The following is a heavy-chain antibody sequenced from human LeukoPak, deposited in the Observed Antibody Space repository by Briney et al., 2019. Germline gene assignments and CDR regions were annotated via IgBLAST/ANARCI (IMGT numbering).Heavy chain of an antibody. V-gene: IGHV3-21*01. J-gene: IGHJ4*02. CDR3: ARDGLSGYSYGFCDY. D-gene: IGHD5-18*01. Sequence: PGGSLRLACAASGFSFSSYSMNWVRQAPGKGLEWVSSISSSSSYIYYADSVKGRLTISRDKAKNSLYLQMNGLRAEDTAVYYCARDGLSGYSYGFCDYWGQGTLVTVSS. CDR2: ISSSSSYI. CDR1: GFSFSSYS.